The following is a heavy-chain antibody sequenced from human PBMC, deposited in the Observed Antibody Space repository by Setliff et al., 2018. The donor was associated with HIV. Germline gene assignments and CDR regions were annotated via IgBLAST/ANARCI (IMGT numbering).Heavy chain of an antibody. CDR3: ARTTGGWELAAFDI. V-gene: IGHV3-72*01. J-gene: IGHJ3*02. CDR2: TRNKANSYTT. Sequence: PGGSLRLSCAASGFTFSDHYMDWVRQAPGKGLEWVGRTRNKANSYTTEYAASVKGRFTISRDDSKNSLYLQMNSLKTEDTAVYYCARTTGGWELAAFDIWGQGTMVTVS. CDR1: GFTFSDHY. D-gene: IGHD1-26*01.